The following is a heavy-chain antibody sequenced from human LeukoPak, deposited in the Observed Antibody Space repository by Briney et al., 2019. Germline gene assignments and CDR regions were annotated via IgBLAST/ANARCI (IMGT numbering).Heavy chain of an antibody. J-gene: IGHJ5*02. V-gene: IGHV1-69*05. Sequence: GASVKVSCKASGGTFSSYAISWVRQAPGQGLEWMGRIIPIFGTANYAQKFQGRVTITTDESTSTAYMELCSLRSEDTAVYYCARENYRRGNWFDPWGQGTLVTVSS. D-gene: IGHD4-11*01. CDR3: ARENYRRGNWFDP. CDR1: GGTFSSYA. CDR2: IIPIFGTA.